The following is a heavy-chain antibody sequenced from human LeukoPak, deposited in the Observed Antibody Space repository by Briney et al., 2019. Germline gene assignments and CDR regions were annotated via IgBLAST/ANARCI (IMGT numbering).Heavy chain of an antibody. J-gene: IGHJ5*02. CDR1: GYTFTSYG. Sequence: ASVKVSCKASGYTFTSYGISWVRQAPGQGLEWMGWISAYNGNTNYAQKLQGRVTMTTDTSTSTAYMELRSLRSDDTAVYYWARGEVGVVTANNWFDPGGQGTLVTVS. V-gene: IGHV1-18*01. D-gene: IGHD2-21*02. CDR3: ARGEVGVVTANNWFDP. CDR2: ISAYNGNT.